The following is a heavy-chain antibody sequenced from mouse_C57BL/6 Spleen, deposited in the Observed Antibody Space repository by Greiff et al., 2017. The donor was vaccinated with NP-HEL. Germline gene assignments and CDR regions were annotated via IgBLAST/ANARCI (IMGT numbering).Heavy chain of an antibody. V-gene: IGHV1-53*01. CDR1: GYTFTSYW. CDR2: INPSNGGT. Sequence: VQLQQSGTELVKPGASVKLSCKASGYTFTSYWMHWVKQRPGQGLEWIGNINPSNGGTNYNEKFKSKATLTVDKSSSTAYMQLSSLTSEDSAVYYCARDTTVVDAMDYWGQGTSVTVSS. CDR3: ARDTTVVDAMDY. D-gene: IGHD1-1*01. J-gene: IGHJ4*01.